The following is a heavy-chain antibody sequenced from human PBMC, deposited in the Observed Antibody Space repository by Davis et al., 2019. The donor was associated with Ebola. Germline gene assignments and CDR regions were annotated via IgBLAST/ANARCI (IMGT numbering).Heavy chain of an antibody. V-gene: IGHV1-18*01. CDR2: ISAYNGNT. J-gene: IGHJ4*02. D-gene: IGHD1-14*01. CDR1: GYTFTSYG. Sequence: AASVKVSCKASGYTFTSYGISWVRQAPGQGLEWMGWISAYNGNTNYAQKLQGRVTMTTDTSTSTAYMELRSLRSDDTAVYYCARAPYVSDRKTVDNWGQGTLVTISS. CDR3: ARAPYVSDRKTVDN.